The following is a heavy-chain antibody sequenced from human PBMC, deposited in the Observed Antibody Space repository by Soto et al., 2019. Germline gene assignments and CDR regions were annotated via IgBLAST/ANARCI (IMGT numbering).Heavy chain of an antibody. CDR3: AKANYYGSSGATYFDY. V-gene: IGHV3-30*18. Sequence: GGSLRLSCAASGFTFSSYGMHLVRQAPGKGLEWVAVISYDGSNKYYPDSVKGRFTISRDNSKNTLYLQMNSLRAEDTAVYYCAKANYYGSSGATYFDYWGQGTLVTVSS. D-gene: IGHD3-22*01. J-gene: IGHJ4*02. CDR1: GFTFSSYG. CDR2: ISYDGSNK.